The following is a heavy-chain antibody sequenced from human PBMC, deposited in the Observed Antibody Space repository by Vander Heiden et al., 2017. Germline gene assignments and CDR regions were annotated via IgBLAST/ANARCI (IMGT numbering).Heavy chain of an antibody. CDR3: ARANCSGGPCPFDY. CDR2: IYSGGRT. CDR1: VFSVISNF. D-gene: IGHD2-15*01. J-gene: IGHJ4*02. V-gene: IGHV3-53*01. Sequence: EVQLVESGGGLIQPGGSLSLSCAASVFSVISNFSNWVRQAPGKGLEWVAVIYSGGRTDYADSVKGRFTISSDNSKNTVFLQMNSLRAEDGAVYYCARANCSGGPCPFDYWGQGTRVTVSS.